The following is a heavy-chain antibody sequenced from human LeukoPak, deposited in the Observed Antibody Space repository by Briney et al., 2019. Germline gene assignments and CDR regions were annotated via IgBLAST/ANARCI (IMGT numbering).Heavy chain of an antibody. CDR1: GFTFSSYW. CDR2: IKQDGSEK. CDR3: ARDPLTYGSGRYYQAFDY. Sequence: GGSLRLSCAASGFTFSSYWMSWVRQAPGKGLEWVANIKQDGSEKYYVDSVKGRFTTSRDNAKNSLYLQMNSLRAEDTAVYYCARDPLTYGSGRYYQAFDYWGQGTLVTVSS. V-gene: IGHV3-7*04. J-gene: IGHJ4*02. D-gene: IGHD3-10*01.